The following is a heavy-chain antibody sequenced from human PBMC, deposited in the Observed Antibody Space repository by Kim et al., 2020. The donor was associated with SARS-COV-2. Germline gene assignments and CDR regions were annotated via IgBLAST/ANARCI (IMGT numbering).Heavy chain of an antibody. Sequence: GESLKISCKGSGYSFTSYWIGWVRQMPGKGLEWMGIIYPGDSDTRYSPSFQGQATISADKSISTAYLQWSSLKASDTAMYSCAGTNYYGSGRISRWFDPWGQGTLVTVSS. CDR2: IYPGDSDT. CDR1: GYSFTSYW. J-gene: IGHJ5*02. D-gene: IGHD3-10*01. V-gene: IGHV5-51*01. CDR3: AGTNYYGSGRISRWFDP.